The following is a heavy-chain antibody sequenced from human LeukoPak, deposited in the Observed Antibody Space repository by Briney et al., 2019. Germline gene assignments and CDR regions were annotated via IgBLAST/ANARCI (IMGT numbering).Heavy chain of an antibody. Sequence: SETLSLTCTVSGGSISSYYWSWIRQPPGKGLEWIGYIYYSGSTNYNPSLKSRVTISVDTSKNQFSLKLSSVTAADTAVYYCARPVSTFYYYYMDVWGKGTTVTVSS. J-gene: IGHJ6*03. V-gene: IGHV4-59*12. CDR3: ARPVSTFYYYYMDV. D-gene: IGHD2-2*01. CDR2: IYYSGST. CDR1: GGSISSYY.